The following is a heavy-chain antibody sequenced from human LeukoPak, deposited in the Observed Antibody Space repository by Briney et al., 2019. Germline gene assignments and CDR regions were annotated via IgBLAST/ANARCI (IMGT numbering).Heavy chain of an antibody. D-gene: IGHD6-13*01. CDR3: ARSENSSSWSYYFDY. V-gene: IGHV4-39*07. Sequence: SETLSLTCTVSGGSISSSSYYWGWIRQPPGKGLEWIGSIYYSGSTYYNPSLKSRVTISVDTSKNQFSLKLSSVTAAGTAVYYCARSENSSSWSYYFDYWGQGTLVTVSS. CDR2: IYYSGST. CDR1: GGSISSSSYY. J-gene: IGHJ4*02.